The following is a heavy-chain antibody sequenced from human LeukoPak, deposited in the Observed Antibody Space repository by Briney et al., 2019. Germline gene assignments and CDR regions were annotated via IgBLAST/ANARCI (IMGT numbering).Heavy chain of an antibody. J-gene: IGHJ4*02. Sequence: PGGSLRLSCVVSGLNFADYAMHWVRQPPGKGVEWVSLISADGGTTFSADSVKGRFTIARDNSKNSLYLQMNSLRSEDTAMYFCAKESGKFDYWGQGTLVAVST. CDR2: ISADGGTT. CDR1: GLNFADYA. CDR3: AKESGKFDY. V-gene: IGHV3-43*02.